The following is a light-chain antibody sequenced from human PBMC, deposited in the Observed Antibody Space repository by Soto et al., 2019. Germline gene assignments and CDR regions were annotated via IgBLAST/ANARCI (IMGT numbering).Light chain of an antibody. V-gene: IGLV1-47*01. CDR2: RND. J-gene: IGLJ2*01. CDR3: AVWDDSLNGSVA. Sequence: QSVLTQAPSASGTPGQRVTISCSGSSSNIGSNFVYWYRKFPGTAPKVLTYRNDQRPSGVPDRFSGSKSGTSASLAISGLRSEDEADYYCAVWDDSLNGSVAFGGGTKLTVL. CDR1: SSNIGSNF.